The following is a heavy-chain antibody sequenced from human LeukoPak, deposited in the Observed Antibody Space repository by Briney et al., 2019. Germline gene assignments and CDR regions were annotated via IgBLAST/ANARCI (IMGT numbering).Heavy chain of an antibody. J-gene: IGHJ4*02. D-gene: IGHD4-17*01. CDR1: DGSISSYY. CDR3: ARDRGYGDYLNYFDY. Sequence: SETLSLTCPVSDGSISSYYWSWIRQPPGKGLEWIGYIYYSGSTNSNPSLKSRVTISVDASKNQFSLNLSSVTAAATAVYYCARDRGYGDYLNYFDYWGQGTLVTVSS. CDR2: IYYSGST. V-gene: IGHV4-59*01.